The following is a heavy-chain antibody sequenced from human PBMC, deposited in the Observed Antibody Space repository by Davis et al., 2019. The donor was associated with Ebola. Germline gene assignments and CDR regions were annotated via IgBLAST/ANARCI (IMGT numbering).Heavy chain of an antibody. CDR3: TSRVRDGDLDY. Sequence: GESLKISCAASGFTFSGSAMHWVRQASGKGLEWVGRIRSKANSYASAYAASVKGRFTINRNDSKNTAYLQMNSLKTEDTAVYYCTSRVRDGDLDYWGQGTLVTVSS. CDR1: GFTFSGSA. D-gene: IGHD5-24*01. V-gene: IGHV3-73*01. CDR2: IRSKANSYAS. J-gene: IGHJ4*02.